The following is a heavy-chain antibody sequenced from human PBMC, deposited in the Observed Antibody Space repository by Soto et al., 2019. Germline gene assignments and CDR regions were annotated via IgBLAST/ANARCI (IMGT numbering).Heavy chain of an antibody. J-gene: IGHJ4*02. V-gene: IGHV4-61*01. CDR3: ARDSGGEFGDX. Sequence: SETLSLTCTVSGGFVSSGNYYWSWIRQPPGKGLEWIGFIYYTGSSSYNPSLKSRVTMSLDKSNNQFSLKLTSVTAADTAVYYXARDSGGEFGDXWGQGTLVTVSS. D-gene: IGHD3-10*01. CDR1: GGFVSSGNYY. CDR2: IYYTGSS.